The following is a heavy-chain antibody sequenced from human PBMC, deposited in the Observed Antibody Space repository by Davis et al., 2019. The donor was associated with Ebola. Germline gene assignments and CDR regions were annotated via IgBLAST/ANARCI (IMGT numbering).Heavy chain of an antibody. D-gene: IGHD2-15*01. V-gene: IGHV1-18*04. CDR3: ARGGCSGGSCYSADY. J-gene: IGHJ4*02. Sequence: ASVKVSCKASTYTFSSYVITWVRQATGQGLEWMGWMNPNSGNTNYAQKLQGRVTMTTDTSTSTAYMELRSLRSDDTAVYYCARGGCSGGSCYSADYWGQGTLVTVSS. CDR1: TYTFSSYV. CDR2: MNPNSGNT.